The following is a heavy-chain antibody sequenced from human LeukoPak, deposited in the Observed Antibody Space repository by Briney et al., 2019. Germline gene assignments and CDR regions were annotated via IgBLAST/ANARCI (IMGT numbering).Heavy chain of an antibody. D-gene: IGHD3-10*01. CDR2: IYHSGST. V-gene: IGHV4-38-2*02. CDR1: GYSISSGYY. Sequence: SETLSLTCTVSGYSISSGYYWGWVRQPPGKGLDWIGTIYHSGSTYFNPPLKSRVTISVDTSKNQFSLKLSSVTAADTAVYYCARLSSLLWFGELSYFDYWGQGILVTVSS. J-gene: IGHJ4*02. CDR3: ARLSSLLWFGELSYFDY.